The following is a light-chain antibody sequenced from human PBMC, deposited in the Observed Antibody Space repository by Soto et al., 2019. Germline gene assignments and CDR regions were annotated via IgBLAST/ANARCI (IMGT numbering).Light chain of an antibody. V-gene: IGLV2-14*01. CDR2: EVR. CDR3: SSYTSKSSLI. J-gene: IGLJ2*01. CDR1: SSDVGGYNL. Sequence: QSVLTQPPSASGSPGQSVTISCTGTSSDVGGYNLVSWCQQHPGRAPQLIIYEVRNRPSGISFRFSGSKSGNTASLTISGLQAEDEADYYCSSYTSKSSLIFGGGTKVTVL.